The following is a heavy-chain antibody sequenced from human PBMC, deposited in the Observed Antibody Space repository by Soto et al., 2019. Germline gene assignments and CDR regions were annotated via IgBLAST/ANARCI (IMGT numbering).Heavy chain of an antibody. CDR1: GYTFTSYA. CDR3: SGSYSIYGMDV. V-gene: IGHV1-3*05. Sequence: QVQLVQSGAEEKKPGASVKVSCKASGYTFTSYAMHWVRQAPGQRLEWMGWINAGNGNTKYSQKFQGRVTITRDTSASTAYMELSSLRSEDTAVYYCSGSYSIYGMDVWGQGTTVTVSS. J-gene: IGHJ6*02. D-gene: IGHD3-10*01. CDR2: INAGNGNT.